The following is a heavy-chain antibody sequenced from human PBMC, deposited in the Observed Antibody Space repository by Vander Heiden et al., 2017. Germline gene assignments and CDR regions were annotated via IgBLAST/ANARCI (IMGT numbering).Heavy chain of an antibody. J-gene: IGHJ6*02. D-gene: IGHD3-16*01. Sequence: EVQLVQSGAEVKKPGESLRISCKGSGSSFTSYWISWVRQMPGKGLEWMGRIDPSDSYTNYSPSFQGHVTISADKAISTAYLQWSSLKASDTAMYYCARHGGDRHYYYYGMDVWGQGTTVTVSS. CDR2: IDPSDSYT. CDR3: ARHGGDRHYYYYGMDV. V-gene: IGHV5-10-1*03. CDR1: GSSFTSYW.